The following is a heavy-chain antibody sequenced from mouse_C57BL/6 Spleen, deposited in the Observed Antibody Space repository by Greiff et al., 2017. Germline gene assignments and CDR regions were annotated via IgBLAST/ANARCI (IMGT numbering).Heavy chain of an antibody. CDR2: IWTGGGT. CDR1: GFSLTSYA. D-gene: IGHD1-1*01. Sequence: VKLMESGPGLVAPSQSLSITCTVSGFSLTSYAISWVRQPPGKGLEWLGVIWTGGGTNYNSAIKSRLSISKDNSKSQVFLKMNSLQTDDTARYYCAVTTVVATPFAYWGQGTLVTVSA. V-gene: IGHV2-9-1*01. CDR3: AVTTVVATPFAY. J-gene: IGHJ3*01.